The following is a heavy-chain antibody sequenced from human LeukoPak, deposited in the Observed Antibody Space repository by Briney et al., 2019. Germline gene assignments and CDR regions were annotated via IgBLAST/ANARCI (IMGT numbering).Heavy chain of an antibody. V-gene: IGHV3-21*01. CDR3: ARAYGSGSYYNESPPNY. J-gene: IGHJ4*02. Sequence: GGPLRLSCAASGFTSSSYAMHWVRQAPGKGLEWVSSISSSSSYIYYADSVKGRFTISRDNAKNSLYLQMNSLRAEDTAVYYCARAYGSGSYYNESPPNYWGQGTLVTVSS. CDR1: GFTSSSYA. CDR2: ISSSSSYI. D-gene: IGHD3-10*01.